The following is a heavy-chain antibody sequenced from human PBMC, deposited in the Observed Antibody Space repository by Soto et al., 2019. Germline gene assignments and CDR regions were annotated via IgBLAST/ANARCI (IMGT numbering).Heavy chain of an antibody. CDR1: GFSFSSVW. CDR2: IKYDGSEE. J-gene: IGHJ4*02. Sequence: GGSLRLSCVVSGFSFSSVWMTWVRQAPGKGLECVTNIKYDGSEEYYVDSVKGRFTISRDNAKNSLYLQMNSLRDEDSAVYYCVTDLNWQGHWGQGTLVTVSS. CDR3: VTDLNWQGH. V-gene: IGHV3-7*01.